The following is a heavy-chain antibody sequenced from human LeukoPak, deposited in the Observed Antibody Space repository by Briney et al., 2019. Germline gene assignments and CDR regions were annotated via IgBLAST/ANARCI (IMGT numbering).Heavy chain of an antibody. CDR2: IYYSGST. CDR1: GGSISSGGYY. Sequence: SETLSLTCTVSGGSISSGGYYWSWIRQHPGKGLEWIGYIYYSGSTYYNPSLKNRVTISVDRSKNQFSLKLSSVTAADTAVYYCARAHKDYYGSGSYHFDYWGQGTLVTVSS. D-gene: IGHD3-10*01. J-gene: IGHJ4*02. V-gene: IGHV4-31*03. CDR3: ARAHKDYYGSGSYHFDY.